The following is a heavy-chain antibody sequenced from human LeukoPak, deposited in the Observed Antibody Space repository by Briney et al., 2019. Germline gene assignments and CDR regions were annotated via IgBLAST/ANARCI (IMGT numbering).Heavy chain of an antibody. CDR3: ARIHPMYYYDSSGYSGAFDI. V-gene: IGHV4-59*08. D-gene: IGHD3-22*01. CDR2: IYYSGST. CDR1: GGSISSYY. Sequence: PSETLSLTCTVSGGSISSYYWSWIRQPPGKGLEWIGYIYYSGSTNYNPSLKSRVTISVDTSKNQFSLKLSSVTAADTAVYYCARIHPMYYYDSSGYSGAFDIWGQGTMVTVSS. J-gene: IGHJ3*02.